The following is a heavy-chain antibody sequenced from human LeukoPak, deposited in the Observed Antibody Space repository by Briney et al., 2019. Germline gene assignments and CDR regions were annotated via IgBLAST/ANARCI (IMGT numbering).Heavy chain of an antibody. CDR2: INPNSGGR. V-gene: IGHV1-2*02. Sequence: ASVTVSCKASGYTFTGYYMHWVRQAPGQGLEGMGWINPNSGGRNYAQKFQGRVTMNRDTSISTAYMELSRLRSDDTAVCYCARARRAGIAAAGTSWFDPWGQGTLVTVSS. CDR1: GYTFTGYY. D-gene: IGHD6-13*01. CDR3: ARARRAGIAAAGTSWFDP. J-gene: IGHJ5*02.